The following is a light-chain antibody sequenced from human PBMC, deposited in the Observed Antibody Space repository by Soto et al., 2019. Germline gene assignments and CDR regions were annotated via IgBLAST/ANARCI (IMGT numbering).Light chain of an antibody. CDR3: SSYTTPNTYV. CDR1: SSDVGAYNY. CDR2: EVT. V-gene: IGLV2-14*01. J-gene: IGLJ1*01. Sequence: QSALTQPASVSGSPGQSITISCTGTSSDVGAYNYVSWYQQHPGKAPKLMIYEVTNRPSGISNRFSGSKSGNTASLTISGLHVDDEADYYCSSYTTPNTYVFGTGTKLTVL.